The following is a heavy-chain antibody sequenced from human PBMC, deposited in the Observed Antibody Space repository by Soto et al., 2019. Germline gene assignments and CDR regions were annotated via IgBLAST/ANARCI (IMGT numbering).Heavy chain of an antibody. CDR3: ARDSHVWSGSLYYYGMDV. J-gene: IGHJ6*02. D-gene: IGHD3-3*02. V-gene: IGHV1-3*01. Sequence: QVQLVQSGAEVKKPGASVKVSCKASGYTFTSYAMHWVRQAPGQRLEWMGWINAGNGNTKYSQKFQGRVTITRDTSASTAYMELSSLRSEDTAVYYCARDSHVWSGSLYYYGMDVWGQGTTVTVSS. CDR1: GYTFTSYA. CDR2: INAGNGNT.